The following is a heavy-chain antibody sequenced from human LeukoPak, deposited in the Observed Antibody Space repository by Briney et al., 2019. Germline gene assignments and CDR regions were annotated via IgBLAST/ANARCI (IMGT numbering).Heavy chain of an antibody. CDR2: IKQDGSEK. Sequence: GGSLRPSCAASGFTFSRYWMSWVRQAPGKGLEWVANIKQDGSEKYYVDSVKGRFTISRDNAKNSLYLQMNSLRAEDTAVYYCARDLVGDSDYWGQGTLVTVSS. CDR1: GFTFSRYW. J-gene: IGHJ4*02. V-gene: IGHV3-7*01. CDR3: ARDLVGDSDY. D-gene: IGHD1-26*01.